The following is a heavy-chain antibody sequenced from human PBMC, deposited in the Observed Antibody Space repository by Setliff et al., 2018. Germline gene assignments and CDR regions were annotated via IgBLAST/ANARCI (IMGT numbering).Heavy chain of an antibody. Sequence: PSETLSLTCAVSGYSISSGYYWGWIRQPPGKGLEWIGSIYHSGSTYYNPSLKSRVTISVDTSKNQFSLKLSSVTAADTAVYYCARGKSVTASNWFDPWGQGTLVTV. CDR1: GYSISSGYY. D-gene: IGHD5-18*01. CDR2: IYHSGST. CDR3: ARGKSVTASNWFDP. J-gene: IGHJ5*02. V-gene: IGHV4-38-2*01.